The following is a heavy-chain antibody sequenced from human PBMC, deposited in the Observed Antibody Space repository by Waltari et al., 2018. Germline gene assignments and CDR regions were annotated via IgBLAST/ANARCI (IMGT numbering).Heavy chain of an antibody. CDR2: IKSDGTNI. J-gene: IGHJ4*02. CDR1: GFLYSDYW. D-gene: IGHD2-15*01. Sequence: EVQLVESGGGLVQPGGSLRLSCAVPGFLYSDYWMDWVRQAPGKGLVWVSRIKSDGTNIKYADSVRGRFTISRDSAKNTFYLQMNSLRAEDTAVYYCTRNPGYWGQGTLVTIAS. V-gene: IGHV3-74*03. CDR3: TRNPGY.